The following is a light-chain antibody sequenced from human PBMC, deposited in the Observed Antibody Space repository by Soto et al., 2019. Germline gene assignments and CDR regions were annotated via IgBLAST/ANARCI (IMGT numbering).Light chain of an antibody. J-gene: IGLJ1*01. CDR3: SSYTSSSTPLYV. CDR2: EVS. V-gene: IGLV2-14*01. CDR1: SSDIGVYNY. Sequence: QSVLTQPASVSGSPGQSITISCTGTSSDIGVYNYVSWYQQHPGKAPKLVICEVSNRPSGVSSRFSGSKSGNTASLTISGLRAEDEADYYCSSYTSSSTPLYVFGTGTKLTVL.